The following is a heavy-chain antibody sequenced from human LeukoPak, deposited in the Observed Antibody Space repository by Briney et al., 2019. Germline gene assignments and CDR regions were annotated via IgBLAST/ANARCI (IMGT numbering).Heavy chain of an antibody. CDR3: AKRGSTSYHFDS. V-gene: IGHV3-23*01. D-gene: IGHD2-2*01. CDR1: GFTFSSFA. J-gene: IGHJ4*02. CDR2: ISGNGVGT. Sequence: GGSLRLSCAASGFTFSSFAMRWVRQAPGKGLEWVSSISGNGVGTYYADSVKGRFTISRDNSKNSLNLQMNSLRVEDTAVYYCAKRGSTSYHFDSWGQGTLVTVSS.